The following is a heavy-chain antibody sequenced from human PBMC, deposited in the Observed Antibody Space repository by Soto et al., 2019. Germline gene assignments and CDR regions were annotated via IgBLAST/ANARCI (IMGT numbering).Heavy chain of an antibody. D-gene: IGHD6-13*01. Sequence: QVQLVQSGAEVKKPGSSVKVSCKASGGTFSSYTISWVRQAPGQGLEWMGRIIPILGIANYARKFQGRVTITADKSTSTAYMELSSLRSEDTAVYYCARDVIAAAASDYWGQGTLVTVSS. V-gene: IGHV1-69*08. J-gene: IGHJ4*02. CDR1: GGTFSSYT. CDR3: ARDVIAAAASDY. CDR2: IIPILGIA.